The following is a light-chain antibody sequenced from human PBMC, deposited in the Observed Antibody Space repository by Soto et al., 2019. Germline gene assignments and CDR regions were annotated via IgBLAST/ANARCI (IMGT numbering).Light chain of an antibody. CDR1: QDISSN. J-gene: IGKJ5*01. CDR2: AAS. Sequence: DIQMSQSTSTRAGSLGDSVTFTCRASQDISSNLAWYQQKPGRAPELLIYAASTLQNGVPSRFSGSGSGTEFTLTISSLQLEDFATYYCQQDYSTLATLGQGTRLEIK. V-gene: IGKV1-39*01. CDR3: QQDYSTLAT.